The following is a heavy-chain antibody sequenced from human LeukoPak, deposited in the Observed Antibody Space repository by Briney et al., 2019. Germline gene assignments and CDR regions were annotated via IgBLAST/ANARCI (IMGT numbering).Heavy chain of an antibody. J-gene: IGHJ4*02. D-gene: IGHD3-22*01. CDR3: ARAAYDTSGYYWGFDY. CDR1: GFTFSSYT. Sequence: GGSLSLSCAASGFTFSSYTMSWVRPTAAKGLDCVSCISSISSRNKYYIDSVEGRFTISRDNAKKSLFLPMNCLRGEDTAVYYCARAAYDTSGYYWGFDYWGQGTLVTVSS. CDR2: ISSISSRNK. V-gene: IGHV3-21*01.